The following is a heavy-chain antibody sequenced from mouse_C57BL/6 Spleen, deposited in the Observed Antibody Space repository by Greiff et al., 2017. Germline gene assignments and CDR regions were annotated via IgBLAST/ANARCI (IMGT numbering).Heavy chain of an antibody. D-gene: IGHD1-1*01. Sequence: EVQLQQSGPGLAKPSQTLSLTCSVTGYSITSDYWNWIRKFPGNKLEYMGYISYSGSTYYNPSLKSRISITRDTSKNQYYLQLNSVTTEDTATYYCARLRYGSSYDWYFDVWGTGTTVTVSS. CDR3: ARLRYGSSYDWYFDV. V-gene: IGHV3-8*01. CDR2: ISYSGST. CDR1: GYSITSDY. J-gene: IGHJ1*03.